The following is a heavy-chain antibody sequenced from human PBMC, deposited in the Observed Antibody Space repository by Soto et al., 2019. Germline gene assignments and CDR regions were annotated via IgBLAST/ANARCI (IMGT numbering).Heavy chain of an antibody. CDR3: AKAPYSSSWYYFDH. Sequence: PGGSMRLSCAASGFTFSSYVMTWVRQAPGKGLEWVSVISDSGGSTYYADSVKGRFTVSRDNSKNTLYLQINNLRAEDTAVYFCAKAPYSSSWYYFDHWGQGTLVTVSS. D-gene: IGHD6-13*01. J-gene: IGHJ4*02. V-gene: IGHV3-23*01. CDR2: ISDSGGST. CDR1: GFTFSSYV.